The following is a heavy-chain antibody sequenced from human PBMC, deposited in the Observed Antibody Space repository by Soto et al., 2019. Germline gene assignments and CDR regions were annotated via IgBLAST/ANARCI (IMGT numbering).Heavy chain of an antibody. D-gene: IGHD3-10*01. J-gene: IGHJ4*02. CDR2: FRSGGDDGTT. V-gene: IGHV3-23*01. CDR1: VFTFSIYS. CDR3: AKKVNSGQGSQYFDY. Sequence: PRGALLVSCVSSVFTFSIYSMSWVRQAPGKGLEWVSGFRSGGDDGTTYYADSVKGRFTISRDNSKNTLFLQMNSLRAEDTAIYYCAKKVNSGQGSQYFDYWGQGTLFTVSS.